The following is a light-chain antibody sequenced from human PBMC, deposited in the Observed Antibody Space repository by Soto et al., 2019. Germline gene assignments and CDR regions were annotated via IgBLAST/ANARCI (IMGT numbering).Light chain of an antibody. CDR2: DVT. Sequence: QSALTQPRSVSGSPGQSVTISCTGSSSDVGGYNYVSWYQQQPGKAPKLLIYDVTIRTSGVSNRFSGSKSGNTASLTISGLQAEDEADYYCSSYTSSSTLGVFGTGTKLTVL. J-gene: IGLJ1*01. CDR1: SSDVGGYNY. CDR3: SSYTSSSTLGV. V-gene: IGLV2-14*01.